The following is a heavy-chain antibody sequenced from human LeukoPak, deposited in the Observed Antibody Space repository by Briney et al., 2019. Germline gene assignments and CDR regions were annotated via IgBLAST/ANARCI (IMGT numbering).Heavy chain of an antibody. CDR3: VRGISVPDY. J-gene: IGHJ4*02. CDR1: GFTFSSNA. Sequence: GGSLRLSCAASGFTFSSNAMSWVRQVPGKGLEWVSSITAGSGGTTYYADSVKGRFTISRDNSKSTVYLQMNSLRAEDTAVYYCVRGISVPDYWGRGTLVTFSS. CDR2: ITAGSGGTT. V-gene: IGHV3-23*01. D-gene: IGHD5/OR15-5a*01.